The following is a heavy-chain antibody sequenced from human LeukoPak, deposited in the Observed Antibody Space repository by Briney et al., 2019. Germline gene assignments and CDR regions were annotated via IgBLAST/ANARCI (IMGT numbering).Heavy chain of an antibody. V-gene: IGHV1-18*01. Sequence: ASVKVSCKAPGYTFTSYGISWVRQAPGQGLEWMGWISAYNGNTNYAQKLQGRVTMTTDTSTSTAYMELRSLRSDDTAVYYCARGVGLPGSDAFDIWGQGTMVTVSS. D-gene: IGHD3-10*01. CDR1: GYTFTSYG. J-gene: IGHJ3*02. CDR3: ARGVGLPGSDAFDI. CDR2: ISAYNGNT.